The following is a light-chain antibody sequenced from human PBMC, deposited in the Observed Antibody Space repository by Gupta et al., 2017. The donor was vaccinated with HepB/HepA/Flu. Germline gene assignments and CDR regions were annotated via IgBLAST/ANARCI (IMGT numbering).Light chain of an antibody. CDR3: YSYAASDNWV. CDR2: DVC. CDR1: SSDIGSYNL. Sequence: HSVLTQPPPASWAPRQTTITSSIATSSDIGSYNLVPWYQQHPGNAPDLIIYDVCQRPSGVPVPFSSSKSGNTASLTVSGLQTEDEADYYCYSYAASDNWVFGGGTKVTVL. J-gene: IGLJ1*01. V-gene: IGLV2-8*01.